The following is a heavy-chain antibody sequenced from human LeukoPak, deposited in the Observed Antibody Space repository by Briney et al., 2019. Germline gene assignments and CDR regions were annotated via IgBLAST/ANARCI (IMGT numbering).Heavy chain of an antibody. CDR1: GFTFDDYA. D-gene: IGHD1-7*01. V-gene: IGHV3-9*03. CDR3: AKGGNYGLDVTFDY. J-gene: IGHJ4*02. Sequence: GGSLRLSCAASGFTFDDYAMYWVRRVPGKGLEGVSGINWNSGNIVYADSVKGRFTISRDNAKNSLYLQMNSLRAEDMALYYCAKGGNYGLDVTFDYWGQGTLVTVSS. CDR2: INWNSGNI.